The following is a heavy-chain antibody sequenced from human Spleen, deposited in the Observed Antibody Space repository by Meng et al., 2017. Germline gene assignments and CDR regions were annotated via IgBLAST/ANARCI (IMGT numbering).Heavy chain of an antibody. CDR3: ARDFTSGSSGDP. V-gene: IGHV1-3*01. CDR2: ITPDSGNT. D-gene: IGHD6-19*01. J-gene: IGHJ5*02. CDR1: GYTFTSSA. Sequence: QVQLVQSGAEVKKPGASVKVSCKAFGYTFTSSAIHWVRQAPGQSLEWMGWITPDSGNTKYSQKFQDRVTITRDTSASTACMELSTLRSEDTAVYYCARDFTSGSSGDPWGQGTLVTVSS.